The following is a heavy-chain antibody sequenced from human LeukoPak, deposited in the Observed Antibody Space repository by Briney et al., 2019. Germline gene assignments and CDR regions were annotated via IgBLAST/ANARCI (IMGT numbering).Heavy chain of an antibody. J-gene: IGHJ4*02. V-gene: IGHV3-53*01. D-gene: IGHD2-21*01. CDR2: IYSAGDS. CDR3: ASHYCSAGSCYFDG. Sequence: GGSLRLSCVVSGFSVSYNYMSWVRQALGKGLEWVSLIYSAGDSYYADSVKGRFIISKDNSKNTVYLQMDRLRPDDTAVYYCASHYCSAGSCYFDGWGQGTLVTVSS. CDR1: GFSVSYNY.